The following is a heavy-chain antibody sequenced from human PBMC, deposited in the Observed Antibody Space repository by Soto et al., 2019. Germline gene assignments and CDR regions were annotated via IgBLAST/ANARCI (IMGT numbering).Heavy chain of an antibody. J-gene: IGHJ4*02. D-gene: IGHD3-10*01. CDR1: GFTFSSYG. V-gene: IGHV3-30*03. Sequence: QVQLVESGGGVVQPGRSLRLSCAASGFTFSSYGMHWVRQAPGKGLEWVAVISYDGSNKYYADSVKGRFTISRDYSKNTLYLQMNSLRAEDTAVYYCAQSWGYNAALDYWGQGTLVSVSS. CDR3: AQSWGYNAALDY. CDR2: ISYDGSNK.